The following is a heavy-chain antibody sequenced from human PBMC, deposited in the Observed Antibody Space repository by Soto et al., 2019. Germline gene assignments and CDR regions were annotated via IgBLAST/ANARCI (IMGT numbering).Heavy chain of an antibody. CDR3: ARDKITGLFDY. CDR2: INHSGST. V-gene: IGHV4-34*01. CDR1: GGSFSCYY. J-gene: IGHJ4*02. D-gene: IGHD2-8*02. Sequence: PSEILSLTCAVYGGSFSCYYWTWIRQPPGTGLEWIGEINHSGSTNYNPSLKSRVTISVDTSKNQFSLKLTSVTAADTAVYYCARDKITGLFDYWGQGTLVTVSS.